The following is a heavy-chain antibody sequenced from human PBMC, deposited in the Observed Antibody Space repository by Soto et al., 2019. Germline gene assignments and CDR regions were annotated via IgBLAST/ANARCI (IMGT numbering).Heavy chain of an antibody. V-gene: IGHV3-9*01. CDR1: GFTFDDYA. D-gene: IGHD6-6*01. Sequence: GGSLRLSCAASGFTFDDYAMHWVRQAPGKGLEWVSGISWNSGSIGYADSVKGRFTISRDNAKNSLYLQMNSLRAEDTALYYCAKVFLRSSLSFPPLYYCYYMDVWGKGTTVTVSS. J-gene: IGHJ6*03. CDR3: AKVFLRSSLSFPPLYYCYYMDV. CDR2: ISWNSGSI.